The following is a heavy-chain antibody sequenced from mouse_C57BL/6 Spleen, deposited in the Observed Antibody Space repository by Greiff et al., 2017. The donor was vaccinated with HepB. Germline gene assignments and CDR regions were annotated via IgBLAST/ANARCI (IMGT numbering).Heavy chain of an antibody. D-gene: IGHD3-2*02. V-gene: IGHV1-15*01. CDR1: GYTFTDYE. CDR2: IDPETGGT. Sequence: QVQLQQSGAELVRPGASVTLSCKASGYTFTDYEMHWVKQTPVHGLEWIGAIDPETGGTAYNQKFKGKAILTADKSSSTAYMELRSLTSEDSAVYYCTRTDSSGHYFDDWGQGTTLTVSS. J-gene: IGHJ2*01. CDR3: TRTDSSGHYFDD.